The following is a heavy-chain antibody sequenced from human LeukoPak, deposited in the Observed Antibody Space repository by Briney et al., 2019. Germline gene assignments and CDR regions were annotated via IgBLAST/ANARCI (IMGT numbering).Heavy chain of an antibody. D-gene: IGHD6-13*01. J-gene: IGHJ4*02. CDR2: INPNSGGT. CDR1: GYTFTGYY. Sequence: ASVKVSCKASGYTFTGYYMHWVRQAPGQGLEWMGWINPNSGGTNYAQKFQGRVTMTRDTSISTAYMELSRLRSDDTAVYYCAKCDGIAAAGTLDYWGQGTLVTVSS. V-gene: IGHV1-2*02. CDR3: AKCDGIAAAGTLDY.